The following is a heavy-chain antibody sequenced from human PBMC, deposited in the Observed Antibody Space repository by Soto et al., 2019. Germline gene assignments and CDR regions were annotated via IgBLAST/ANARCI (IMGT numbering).Heavy chain of an antibody. CDR3: TKLSWADYGGIFDP. V-gene: IGHV4-4*02. CDR1: GGSISTSNW. D-gene: IGHD4-17*01. CDR2: VYHSGST. J-gene: IGHJ5*02. Sequence: SETLSLTCAVSGGSISTSNWWSWVRQPPGKGLEWIGEVYHSGSTNYNPSFKSRVAMSVDKSKNQFSLKLSSVTTADTAVYYCTKLSWADYGGIFDPWGQGTLVTVSS.